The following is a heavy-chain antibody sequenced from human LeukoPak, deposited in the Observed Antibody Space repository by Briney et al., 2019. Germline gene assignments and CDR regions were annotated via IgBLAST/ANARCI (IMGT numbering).Heavy chain of an antibody. D-gene: IGHD3-10*01. CDR2: IYHSGST. J-gene: IGHJ4*02. Sequence: PSETLSLTCAVSGGSISSSNWWSWARQPPGKGLEWIGEIYHSGSTNYNPSLKSRVTISVDKSKNQFSLKLSSVTAADTAVYYCARDPVGWFGGRERAFDYWGQGTLVTVSS. V-gene: IGHV4-4*02. CDR3: ARDPVGWFGGRERAFDY. CDR1: GGSISSSNW.